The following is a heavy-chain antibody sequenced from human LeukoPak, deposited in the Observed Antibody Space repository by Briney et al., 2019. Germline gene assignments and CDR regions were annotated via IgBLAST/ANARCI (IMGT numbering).Heavy chain of an antibody. Sequence: ASVEVSCKASGYTFTGYYMHWVRQAPGQGLEWMGWINPNSGGTNYAQKFQGWVTMTRDTSISTAYMELSRLRSDDTAVYYCARASPLDYYDSSGYYPDDAFDIWGQGTMVTVSS. J-gene: IGHJ3*02. D-gene: IGHD3-22*01. CDR1: GYTFTGYY. CDR2: INPNSGGT. CDR3: ARASPLDYYDSSGYYPDDAFDI. V-gene: IGHV1-2*04.